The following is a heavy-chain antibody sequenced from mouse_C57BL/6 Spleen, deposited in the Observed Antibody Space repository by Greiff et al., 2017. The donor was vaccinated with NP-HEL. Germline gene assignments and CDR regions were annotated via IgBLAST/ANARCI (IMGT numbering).Heavy chain of an antibody. CDR2: IDPSDSYT. D-gene: IGHD2-1*01. CDR3: AREGRNAD. CDR1: GYTFTSYW. Sequence: QVQLQQPGAELVMPGASVKLSCKASGYTFTSYWMHWVKQRPGQGLEWIGEIDPSDSYTNYNQKFKGKSTLTVDKSSSTAYMQLSSLTSEDSAVYYCAREGRNADWGQGTLVTVSA. V-gene: IGHV1-69*01. J-gene: IGHJ3*01.